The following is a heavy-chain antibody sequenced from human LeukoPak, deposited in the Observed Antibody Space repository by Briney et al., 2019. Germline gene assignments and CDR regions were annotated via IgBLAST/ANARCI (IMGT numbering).Heavy chain of an antibody. V-gene: IGHV3-23*01. CDR2: ISGSGGST. D-gene: IGHD5-18*01. CDR1: GFTFSSYA. Sequence: GGSLRLSCAASGFTFSSYAMSWVRQAPGKGLGWVSAISGSGGSTYYADSVKSRFTISRDNSKNTLYLQMNSLRAEDTAVYYCAKSGDTAMAFDYWGQGTLVTVSS. CDR3: AKSGDTAMAFDY. J-gene: IGHJ4*02.